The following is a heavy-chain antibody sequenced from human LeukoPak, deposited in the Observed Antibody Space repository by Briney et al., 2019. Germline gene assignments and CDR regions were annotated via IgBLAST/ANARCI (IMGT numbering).Heavy chain of an antibody. CDR2: IIPIFGTA. Sequence: ASVKVSCKASGGTFSSYAISWVRQAPGQGLEWMGGIIPIFGTANYAQKFQGRVTITADESTSTAYMELSSLRSEDTAVYYCARTPTDEYYHGSGSYYRVYYFDYWGQGTLVTVSS. CDR3: ARTPTDEYYHGSGSYYRVYYFDY. CDR1: GGTFSSYA. D-gene: IGHD3-10*01. V-gene: IGHV1-69*13. J-gene: IGHJ4*02.